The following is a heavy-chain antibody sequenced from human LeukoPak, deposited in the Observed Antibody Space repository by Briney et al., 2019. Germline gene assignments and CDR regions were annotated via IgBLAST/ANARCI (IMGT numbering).Heavy chain of an antibody. CDR3: ARQSPDGYSYGY. CDR1: GFTFSSYS. D-gene: IGHD5-18*01. J-gene: IGHJ4*02. CDR2: IGSSSSYI. V-gene: IGHV3-21*01. Sequence: GGSLRLSCAASGFTFSSYSMNWVRQAPGKGLEWVSSIGSSSSYIYYADSVKGRFTISRDNAKNSLYLQMNSLRAEDTAVYYCARQSPDGYSYGYWGQGTLVTVSS.